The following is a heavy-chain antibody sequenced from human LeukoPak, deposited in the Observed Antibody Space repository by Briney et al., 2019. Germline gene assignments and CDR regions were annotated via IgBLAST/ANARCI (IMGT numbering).Heavy chain of an antibody. J-gene: IGHJ3*02. CDR2: ISAYNGNT. V-gene: IGHV1-18*01. CDR1: GYTFTSYG. CDR3: ATENRGYSYGYAFDI. D-gene: IGHD5-18*01. Sequence: ASVTVSCTASGYTFTSYGISWVRQAPGQGLEWMGWISAYNGNTNYAQKLQGRVTMTTDTSTSTAYMELRSLRSDDTAVYYCATENRGYSYGYAFDIWGQGTMVTVSS.